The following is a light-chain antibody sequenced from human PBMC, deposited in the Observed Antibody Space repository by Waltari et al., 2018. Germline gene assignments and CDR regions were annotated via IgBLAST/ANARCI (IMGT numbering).Light chain of an antibody. CDR1: QSISSY. Sequence: DIQMTQSPSSLSASVGDRVTITCRASQSISSYLNRYQQKPGKAPNLLIYAASTLRSGVPSRFSGSGSGTDFTLTISSLQPEDFATYYCQQSYSTPHTFGQGTKLEIK. CDR3: QQSYSTPHT. J-gene: IGKJ2*01. V-gene: IGKV1-39*01. CDR2: AAS.